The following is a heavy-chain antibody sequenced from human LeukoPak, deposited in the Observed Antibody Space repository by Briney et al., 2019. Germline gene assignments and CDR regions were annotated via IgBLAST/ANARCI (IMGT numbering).Heavy chain of an antibody. D-gene: IGHD3-22*01. J-gene: IGHJ4*02. Sequence: SQTLSLTCTVSGGSISSGSYYWSWIRQPAGKGLEWIGRIYTSGGTNYNPSLKSRVTISVDTSKNQFSLKLSSVTAADTAVYYCARALGSSGYYYYWGQGTLVTVSS. V-gene: IGHV4-61*02. CDR3: ARALGSSGYYYY. CDR1: GGSISSGSYY. CDR2: IYTSGGT.